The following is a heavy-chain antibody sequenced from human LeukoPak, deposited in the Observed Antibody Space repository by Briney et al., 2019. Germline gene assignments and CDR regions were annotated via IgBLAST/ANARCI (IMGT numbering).Heavy chain of an antibody. CDR3: ATQDEERPVTSYDAFDI. Sequence: SVKVSCKASGGTSSSYAISWVRQAPGQGLEWMGGIIPIFGTANYAQKFQGRVTITADESTSTAYMELSSLRSEDTAVYYCATQDEERPVTSYDAFDIWGQGTMVTVSS. CDR1: GGTSSSYA. D-gene: IGHD1-1*01. CDR2: IIPIFGTA. V-gene: IGHV1-69*01. J-gene: IGHJ3*02.